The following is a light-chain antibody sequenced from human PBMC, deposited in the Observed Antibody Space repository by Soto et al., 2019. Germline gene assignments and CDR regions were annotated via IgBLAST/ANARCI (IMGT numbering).Light chain of an antibody. V-gene: IGKV3-15*01. CDR1: QSVGGN. J-gene: IGKJ2*01. Sequence: ETVMTQSPVTLSVSPGERATLSCRASQSVGGNVAWYQQKPGQAPRLLMYATATRATGIPARFSGSGSGTEFTLTISSLQSEDSAVYFCQQYSDSPPYTFGQGTKLEIK. CDR3: QQYSDSPPYT. CDR2: ATA.